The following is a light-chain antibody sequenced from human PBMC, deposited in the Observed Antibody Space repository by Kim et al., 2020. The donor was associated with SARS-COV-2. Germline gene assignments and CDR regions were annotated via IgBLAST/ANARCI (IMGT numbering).Light chain of an antibody. CDR1: QSISAY. Sequence: ASVGDRVTITCRASQSISAYLNWYQQKPGKAPKLLIYAASTLQSGVPSRFSCSGSGTNFTLTISTLLPEDFATYCCQQSYGTPITFGQGTRLEIK. CDR2: AAS. CDR3: QQSYGTPIT. J-gene: IGKJ5*01. V-gene: IGKV1-39*01.